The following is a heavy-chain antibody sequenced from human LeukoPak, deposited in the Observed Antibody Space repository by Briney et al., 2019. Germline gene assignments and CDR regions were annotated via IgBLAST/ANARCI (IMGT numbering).Heavy chain of an antibody. CDR2: INSDGTTT. J-gene: IGHJ4*02. CDR3: ARTYNPDY. V-gene: IGHV3-74*01. CDR1: GFSFSNSW. Sequence: GGSLRLSCAASGFSFSNSWMHWVRQAPGKGLVWVSRINSDGTTTYYADSVKGRLTVSRDNSKNTLYLQMNSLRVEDTAVYYCARTYNPDYWGQGTLVTVSS. D-gene: IGHD1-14*01.